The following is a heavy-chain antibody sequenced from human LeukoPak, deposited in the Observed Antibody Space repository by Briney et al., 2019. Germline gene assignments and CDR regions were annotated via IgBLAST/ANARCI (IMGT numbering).Heavy chain of an antibody. CDR1: SGSISTYY. Sequence: SETLSLTCSVSSGSISTYYWSWIRQPPGKGVEWIGYIYYSGRTSYNPSLKSRVTISVDTSKNQFSLKLSSVTAADTAVYYCARLRVRYSSGWCSLWGQGTLVTVSS. CDR3: ARLRVRYSSGWCSL. V-gene: IGHV4-59*12. D-gene: IGHD6-19*01. CDR2: IYYSGRT. J-gene: IGHJ4*02.